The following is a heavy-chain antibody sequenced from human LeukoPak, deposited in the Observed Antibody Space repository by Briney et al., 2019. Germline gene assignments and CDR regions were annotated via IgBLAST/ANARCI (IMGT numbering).Heavy chain of an antibody. V-gene: IGHV4-34*01. Sequence: SETLSLTCAVYGGSFSGYYWSWIRQPPGKGLEWIGEINHSGSTNYNPSLKSRVTISVDTSKNQSSLKLSSVTAADTAVYYCVRAQGSGWHRFHWFDPWGQGTLVTVSS. CDR3: VRAQGSGWHRFHWFDP. CDR2: INHSGST. J-gene: IGHJ5*02. D-gene: IGHD6-19*01. CDR1: GGSFSGYY.